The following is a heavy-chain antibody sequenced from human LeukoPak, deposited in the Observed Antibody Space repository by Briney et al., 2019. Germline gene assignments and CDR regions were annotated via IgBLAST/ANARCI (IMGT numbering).Heavy chain of an antibody. CDR1: GYTFTGYY. D-gene: IGHD3-10*01. J-gene: IGHJ4*02. CDR3: ARVRGYYGSGSYNGVYYFDY. CDR2: INPNSGGT. V-gene: IGHV1-2*06. Sequence: ASVKVSCKASGYTFTGYYMHWMRQAPGQGLEWMGRINPNSGGTNYAQKFQGRVTMTRDTSISTAYMELSRLRSDDTAVYYCARVRGYYGSGSYNGVYYFDYWGQGTLVTVSS.